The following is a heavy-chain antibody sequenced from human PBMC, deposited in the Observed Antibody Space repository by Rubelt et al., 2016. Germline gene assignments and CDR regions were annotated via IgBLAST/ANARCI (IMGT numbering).Heavy chain of an antibody. J-gene: IGHJ4*02. CDR1: GFTFSSYE. Sequence: EVQLVESGGGLVQPGGSLRLSCAASGFTFSSYEMNWVRQAPGKGLEWVSYISSSGSTIYYADSVKGRFTISRDNAKNSLYLQMNSLRAEDTAVYYCARPGGYYDSSGYHWGQGTLVTVSS. CDR2: ISSSGSTI. V-gene: IGHV3-48*03. D-gene: IGHD3-22*01. CDR3: ARPGGYYDSSGYH.